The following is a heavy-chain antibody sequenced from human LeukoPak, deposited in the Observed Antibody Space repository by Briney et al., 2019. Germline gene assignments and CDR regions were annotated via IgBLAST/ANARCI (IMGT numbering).Heavy chain of an antibody. CDR1: GGSISSSSYY. D-gene: IGHD6-13*01. CDR3: ARAASSSWYLAYVWDNAFDI. CDR2: IYYTGTT. J-gene: IGHJ3*02. V-gene: IGHV4-39*07. Sequence: SETLSPTCTVSGGSISSSSYYWGWIRQPPGKGLEWIGSIYYTGTTYYNPSLKSRVTISVDTSKNQFSLKLSSVTAADTAVYYCARAASSSWYLAYVWDNAFDIWGQGTMVTVSS.